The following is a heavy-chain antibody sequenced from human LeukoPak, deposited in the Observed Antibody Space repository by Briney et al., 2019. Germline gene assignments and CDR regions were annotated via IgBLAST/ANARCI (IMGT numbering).Heavy chain of an antibody. J-gene: IGHJ6*02. CDR3: ARLPRPHYYYYYGMDV. V-gene: IGHV3-53*01. CDR1: GFTVSSNY. CDR2: IYSGGST. D-gene: IGHD1-14*01. Sequence: GGSLRLSCAASGFTVSSNYMSWVRQAPGKGLEWGSVIYSGGSTYYADSVKGRFTISRDNSKNALYLQMNSLRAEDTAVYYCARLPRPHYYYYYGMDVWGQGTTVTVSS.